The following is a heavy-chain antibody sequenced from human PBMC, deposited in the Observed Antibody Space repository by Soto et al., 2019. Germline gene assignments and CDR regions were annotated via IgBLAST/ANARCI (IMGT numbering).Heavy chain of an antibody. CDR1: CGSISSGDYY. D-gene: IGHD2-21*02. V-gene: IGHV4-30-4*01. J-gene: IGHJ6*02. CDR3: ARDGGNSGRDYYYGMDV. CDR2: IYYSGST. Sequence: SETLSLTCTVSCGSISSGDYYWSWIRQPPGKGLEWIGYIYYSGSTYYNPSLKSRVTISVDTSKNQFSLKLSSVTAADTAVYYCARDGGNSGRDYYYGMDVWGQGTTVTVSS.